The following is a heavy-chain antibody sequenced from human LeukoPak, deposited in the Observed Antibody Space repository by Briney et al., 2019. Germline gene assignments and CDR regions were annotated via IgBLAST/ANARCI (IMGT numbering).Heavy chain of an antibody. V-gene: IGHV4-61*02. J-gene: IGHJ5*02. CDR3: ARDRIMYYSGSGHHNWFDP. CDR1: GGSINSGDYY. CDR2: IYASGST. D-gene: IGHD3-10*01. Sequence: TSSETLSLTCTVSGGSINSGDYYWNWIRQPAGKGPEWIGRIYASGSTNYNPSLESRVTISADTTKNQFSLKLRFVTAADTAVYYCARDRIMYYSGSGHHNWFDPWGQGTLVTVSS.